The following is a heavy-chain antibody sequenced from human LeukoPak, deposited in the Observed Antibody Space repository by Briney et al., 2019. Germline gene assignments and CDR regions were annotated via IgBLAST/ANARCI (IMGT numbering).Heavy chain of an antibody. J-gene: IGHJ4*02. V-gene: IGHV3-74*01. CDR3: ATGSGLWFPAY. CDR2: INTDGRST. D-gene: IGHD3-10*01. Sequence: GGPLRLSCAASGFTFSSYWMHWGPHAPGKGLVWVSRINTDGRSTIYADSVKGRFTISRDNAKNRLYVQMNSLRAEDTAVYYCATGSGLWFPAYWGEGTLVTVSS. CDR1: GFTFSSYW.